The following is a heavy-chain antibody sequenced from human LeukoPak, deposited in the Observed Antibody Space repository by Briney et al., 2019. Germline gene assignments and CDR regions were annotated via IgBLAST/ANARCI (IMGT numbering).Heavy chain of an antibody. CDR3: ARAKRWFGELFAKDLYYFDY. CDR1: GFAFSSYD. V-gene: IGHV3-13*01. CDR2: IGHAGDT. J-gene: IGHJ4*02. Sequence: GGSLRLSCAASGFAFSSYDMHWVRQVSGKGLEWVSAIGHAGDTYYADSVKGRFTISRDNAKNSLYLQMNSLRAEDTAVYYCARAKRWFGELFAKDLYYFDYWGQGTLVTVSS. D-gene: IGHD3-10*01.